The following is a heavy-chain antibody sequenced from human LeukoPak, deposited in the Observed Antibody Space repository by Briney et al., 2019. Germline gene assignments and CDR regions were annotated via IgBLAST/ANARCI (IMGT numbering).Heavy chain of an antibody. CDR3: ARGEDSSSWYRDYYFDY. Sequence: PSETLSLTCTVSGGSISSYYWSWIRQPAGKGLEWIGRIYTCGSTNYNPSLKSRVTMSVDTSKNQFSLKLSSVTAADTAVYYCARGEDSSSWYRDYYFDYWGQGTLVTVSS. J-gene: IGHJ4*02. CDR1: GGSISSYY. D-gene: IGHD6-13*01. CDR2: IYTCGST. V-gene: IGHV4-4*07.